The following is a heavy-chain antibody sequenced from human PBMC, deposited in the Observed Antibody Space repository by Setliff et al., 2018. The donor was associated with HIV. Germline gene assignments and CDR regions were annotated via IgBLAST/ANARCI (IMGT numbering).Heavy chain of an antibody. V-gene: IGHV3-7*01. D-gene: IGHD6-19*01. Sequence: GASVKVSCEASGFTFRSYWVSWVCQAPGKGLEWVAAISPDGNEIHYVDSVRGRFTISRDNAKNSLYLQTSSLRAEDTAVYYCARVVAGSWGQGTLVTVSS. J-gene: IGHJ5*02. CDR3: ARVVAGS. CDR1: GFTFRSYW. CDR2: ISPDGNEI.